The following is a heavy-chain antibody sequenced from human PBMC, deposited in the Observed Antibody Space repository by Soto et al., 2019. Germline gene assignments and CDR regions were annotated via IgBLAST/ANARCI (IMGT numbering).Heavy chain of an antibody. Sequence: VASVKVSCKVSGYTLTELSMHWVRQAPGKGLEWMGGFDPEDGETIYAQKFQGRVTMTEDTSTDTAYMELSSLRSEDTAVYYCATDPYSSGARDHDYWGQGTLVTVSS. CDR3: ATDPYSSGARDHDY. CDR2: FDPEDGET. CDR1: GYTLTELS. J-gene: IGHJ4*02. V-gene: IGHV1-24*01. D-gene: IGHD1-26*01.